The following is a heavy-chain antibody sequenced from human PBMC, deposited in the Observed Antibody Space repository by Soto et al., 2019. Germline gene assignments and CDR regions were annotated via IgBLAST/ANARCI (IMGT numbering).Heavy chain of an antibody. CDR2: ISSGGST. CDR3: ARDTLGGAYDFLH. D-gene: IGHD3-3*01. CDR1: GFTVSNLY. Sequence: EVQLVESGGGLVQPGGSLRLSWAASGFTVSNLYMTWVRQAPGKGLQWVAVISSGGSTYYADSVKGRFTISRDNSKNTLYLEMYSLRAEDTAVYYCARDTLGGAYDFLHGGQGTLVTVSS. V-gene: IGHV3-66*01. J-gene: IGHJ4*02.